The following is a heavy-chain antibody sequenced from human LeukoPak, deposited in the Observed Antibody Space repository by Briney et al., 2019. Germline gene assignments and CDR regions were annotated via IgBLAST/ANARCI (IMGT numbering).Heavy chain of an antibody. D-gene: IGHD3-10*01. V-gene: IGHV4-4*02. CDR3: ARIGFGESIDY. J-gene: IGHJ4*02. CDR2: IYHTGST. Sequence: SETLSLTCAVSGGSISSDNWWTWVRQPPGKGLEWIGEIYHTGSTNYNPSLKSRVTTSIDKSKNQFSLKLSSVTAADTAVYYCARIGFGESIDYWGQGTLVTVSS. CDR1: GGSISSDNW.